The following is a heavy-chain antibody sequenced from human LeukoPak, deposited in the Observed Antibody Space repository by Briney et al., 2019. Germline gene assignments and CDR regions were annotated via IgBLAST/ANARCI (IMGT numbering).Heavy chain of an antibody. D-gene: IGHD6-19*01. CDR1: GFTFSSYA. CDR2: ISYDGSNK. V-gene: IGHV3-30*04. J-gene: IGHJ6*03. Sequence: GGSLRLSCAASGFTFSSYAMHWVRQAPGKGLEWVAVISYDGSNKYYADSVKGRFTISRDNSKNTLYLQMNSLRAEDTAVYYCARGVGSGWYSYYYYYYMDVWGKGTTVTVSS. CDR3: ARGVGSGWYSYYYYYYMDV.